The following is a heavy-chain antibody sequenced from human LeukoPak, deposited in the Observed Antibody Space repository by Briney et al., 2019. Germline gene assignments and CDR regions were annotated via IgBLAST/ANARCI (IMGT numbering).Heavy chain of an antibody. Sequence: SQTLSLTCAISGDSVSSKSAAWNWIRQSPSRGLEWLGRTYYRSKWSSGYAESVKSRITVNPDTSKNQFSLHLNSVTPEDTAVYYCARRPTQYDCFDPWGQGILVTVSS. CDR3: ARRPTQYDCFDP. V-gene: IGHV6-1*01. CDR1: GDSVSSKSAA. D-gene: IGHD2-2*01. CDR2: TYYRSKWSS. J-gene: IGHJ5*02.